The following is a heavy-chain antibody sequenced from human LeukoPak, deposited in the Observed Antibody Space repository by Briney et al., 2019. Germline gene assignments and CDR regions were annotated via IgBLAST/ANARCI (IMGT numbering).Heavy chain of an antibody. D-gene: IGHD3-16*01. J-gene: IGHJ4*02. V-gene: IGHV4-59*08. CDR3: AAQLGERLPGDY. CDR1: GGSFSGYY. CDR2: IYYSGST. Sequence: SETLSLTCAVYGGSFSGYYWSWIRQPPGKGLEWIGYIYYSGSTNYNPSLKSRVTISVDTSKNQFSLKLSSVTAADTAVYYCAAQLGERLPGDYWGQGTLVTVSS.